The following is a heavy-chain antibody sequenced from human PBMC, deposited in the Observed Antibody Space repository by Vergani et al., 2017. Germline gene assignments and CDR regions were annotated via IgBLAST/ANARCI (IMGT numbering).Heavy chain of an antibody. V-gene: IGHV4-34*01. J-gene: IGHJ4*02. CDR3: ARYYYGSGSYDY. CDR1: GGSFSGYY. CDR2: INHSGST. Sequence: QVQLQQWGAGLLKPSETLSLTCAVYGGSFSGYYWSWIRQPPGKGLEWIGEINHSGSTNYNPSLKSRVTISVATSKNQFSLKLSSVTAADTAVYYCARYYYGSGSYDYWGQGTLVTVSS. D-gene: IGHD3-10*01.